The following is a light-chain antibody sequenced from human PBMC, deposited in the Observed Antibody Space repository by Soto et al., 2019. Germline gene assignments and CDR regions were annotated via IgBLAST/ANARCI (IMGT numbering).Light chain of an antibody. V-gene: IGKV1-39*01. CDR2: AAS. CDR1: QSISSY. Sequence: IQMTQSPSSRSASVGDRVTITCRASQSISSYLNWYQQKPGKAPKLLIYAASTLQSGVPSRFSGSGSGTEFTLTISSLQSEDFAVYYCQQYIRWPLTFGGGTKVDIK. CDR3: QQYIRWPLT. J-gene: IGKJ4*01.